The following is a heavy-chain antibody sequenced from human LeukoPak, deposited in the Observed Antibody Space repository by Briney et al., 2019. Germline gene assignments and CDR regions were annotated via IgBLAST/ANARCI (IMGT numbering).Heavy chain of an antibody. J-gene: IGHJ3*02. Sequence: SVKVSCKASGGTFSSYAISWVRQAPGQGLEWTGGIIPIFGTANYAQKFQGRVTITADESTSTAYMELSSLRSEDTAVYYCASLEQLDAFDIWGQGTMVTVSS. CDR1: GGTFSSYA. CDR2: IIPIFGTA. V-gene: IGHV1-69*13. CDR3: ASLEQLDAFDI. D-gene: IGHD6-6*01.